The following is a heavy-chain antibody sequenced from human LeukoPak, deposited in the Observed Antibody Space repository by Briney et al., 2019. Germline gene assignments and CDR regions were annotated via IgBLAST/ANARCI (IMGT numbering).Heavy chain of an antibody. Sequence: PGGSLRLSCAASGFTFSNAWMTWVRQAPGKGLEWVARIKSKTDGGAKAYAAPVQGRFTISRDDSKTTLYLHMNSLQNEDTAVFYCTTDRRIVVLTGYLDGFDIWGKGTMVTVSS. V-gene: IGHV3-15*01. J-gene: IGHJ3*02. D-gene: IGHD2-21*02. CDR2: IKSKTDGGAK. CDR1: GFTFSNAW. CDR3: TTDRRIVVLTGYLDGFDI.